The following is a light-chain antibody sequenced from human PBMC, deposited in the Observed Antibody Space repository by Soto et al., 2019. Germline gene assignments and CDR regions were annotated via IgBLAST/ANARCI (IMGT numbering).Light chain of an antibody. CDR2: GAS. CDR1: QSVSSNY. Sequence: EIVLTQSPGTLYLSPGERATLSCRASQSVSSNYLAWYQQKPGQAPRPLIYGASSRATGIPDRFSGSGAGTDFTLTISRLEPEDFAVYYCQQYGSSPWTFGQGTKV. V-gene: IGKV3-20*01. J-gene: IGKJ1*01. CDR3: QQYGSSPWT.